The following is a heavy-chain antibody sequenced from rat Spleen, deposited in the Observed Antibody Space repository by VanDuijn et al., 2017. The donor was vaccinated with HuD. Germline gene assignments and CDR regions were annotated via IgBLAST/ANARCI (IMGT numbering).Heavy chain of an antibody. J-gene: IGHJ2*01. CDR1: GFNFNDHW. CDR2: INKDSSII. Sequence: EVKLVESGGGLVQPGRSLKLSCAASGFNFNDHWMGWVRQAPGKGLEWIGEINKDSSIIKYTPSLKDKFTISRDNSKNTLYLEMNSLRSEDTATYYCARRGYYSSSFHYWGQGVMVTVSS. V-gene: IGHV4-2*01. D-gene: IGHD1-2*01. CDR3: ARRGYYSSSFHY.